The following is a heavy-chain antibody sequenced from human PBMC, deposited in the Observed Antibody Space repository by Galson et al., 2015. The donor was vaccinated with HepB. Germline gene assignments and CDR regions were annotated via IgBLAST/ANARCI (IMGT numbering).Heavy chain of an antibody. CDR1: GDSVSSHSAA. CDR3: ARLEVGDS. J-gene: IGHJ4*02. CDR2: TYYRSKWYN. D-gene: IGHD1-1*01. V-gene: IGHV6-1*01. Sequence: CAISGDSVSSHSAAWNWIRQSPSRGLEWLGRTYYRSKWYNDYAISVRSRITIKPDTSKNQFSPQLSSVTPEDTAVYYCARLEVGDSWGQGTLVTVSS.